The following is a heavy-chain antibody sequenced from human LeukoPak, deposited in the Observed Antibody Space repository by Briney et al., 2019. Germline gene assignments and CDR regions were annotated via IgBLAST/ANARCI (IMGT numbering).Heavy chain of an antibody. CDR2: IYTSGRT. CDR3: ARENGYKYDY. D-gene: IGHD5-24*01. J-gene: IGHJ4*02. CDR1: GGSINSGRYY. V-gene: IGHV4-61*09. Sequence: TLSLTCTVSGGSINSGRYYWSWIRQPAGKGLEWIGHIYTSGRTSYNPSLKSRVTISVDTSKNQFSLKLRSVTAADTAVYYCARENGYKYDYWGQGTLVTVSS.